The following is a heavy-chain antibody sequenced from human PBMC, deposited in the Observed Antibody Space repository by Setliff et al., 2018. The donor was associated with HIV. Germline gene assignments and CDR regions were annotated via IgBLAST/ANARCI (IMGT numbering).Heavy chain of an antibody. CDR2: IYYSGRT. CDR3: ARHGSNWFDP. Sequence: PSETLSLTCTVSGGSISRSSYFWTCIRQRPGQGLEWIGYIYYSGRTYYNPALKSRVTISVDTSKNQLYLRLSSVLAADAAGYYCARHGSNWFDPWGQGTQVTVSS. J-gene: IGHJ5*02. V-gene: IGHV4-39*01. D-gene: IGHD3-10*01. CDR1: GGSISRSSYF.